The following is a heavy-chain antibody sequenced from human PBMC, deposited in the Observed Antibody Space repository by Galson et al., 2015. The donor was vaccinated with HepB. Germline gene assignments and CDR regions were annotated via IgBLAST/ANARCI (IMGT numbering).Heavy chain of an antibody. CDR2: ISGSGGST. D-gene: IGHD6-13*01. Sequence: LRLSCAASGFTFSSYAMSWVRQAPGKGLEWVSAISGSGGSTYYADSVKGRFTISRDNSKNTLYLQMNSLRAEDTAVYYCAKAFGVYSSSWYRGFWFDPWGQGTLVTVSS. CDR1: GFTFSSYA. CDR3: AKAFGVYSSSWYRGFWFDP. J-gene: IGHJ5*02. V-gene: IGHV3-23*01.